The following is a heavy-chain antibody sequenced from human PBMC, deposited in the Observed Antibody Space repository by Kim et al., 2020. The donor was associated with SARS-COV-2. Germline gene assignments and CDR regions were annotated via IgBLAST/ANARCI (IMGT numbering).Heavy chain of an antibody. CDR2: ISWNSGTI. J-gene: IGHJ4*01. V-gene: IGHV3-9*01. Sequence: GGSLRLSCAASGFTFHDYGLHWVRQTPGKGLEWVSGISWNSGTIGYADSVKGRFTISRDNAKNSLYPQMNSLRAEDTALYYCAKHIMYRGTTFYAYFD. D-gene: IGHD3-16*01. CDR3: AKHIMYRGTTFYAYFD. CDR1: GFTFHDYG.